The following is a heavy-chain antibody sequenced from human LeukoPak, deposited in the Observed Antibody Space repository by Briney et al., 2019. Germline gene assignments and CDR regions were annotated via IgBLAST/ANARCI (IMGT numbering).Heavy chain of an antibody. J-gene: IGHJ3*02. D-gene: IGHD3-10*01. CDR3: ARDSYSGNHAFDI. Sequence: SETLSLTCTVSGGSISSSSYYWGWIRQPPGKGLEWIGSIYYSGSTYYNPSLKSRVTISVDTSKNQFSLKLSSVTAADTAVYYCARDSYSGNHAFDIWGQGTMVTVSS. CDR1: GGSISSSSYY. CDR2: IYYSGST. V-gene: IGHV4-39*07.